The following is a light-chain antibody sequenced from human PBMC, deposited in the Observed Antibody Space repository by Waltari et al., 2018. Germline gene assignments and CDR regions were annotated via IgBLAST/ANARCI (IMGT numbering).Light chain of an antibody. CDR3: CSYAGSITFWV. Sequence: QSALTPPRSVSGSPGQSVTISCTGTSSDVGGYTYVSWYQHHPGKAPKLIIYDVTKRPSGVPDRFSASKSDNTASLTISGLQAEDEADYYCCSYAGSITFWVFGGGTKLTVL. V-gene: IGLV2-11*01. CDR2: DVT. CDR1: SSDVGGYTY. J-gene: IGLJ3*02.